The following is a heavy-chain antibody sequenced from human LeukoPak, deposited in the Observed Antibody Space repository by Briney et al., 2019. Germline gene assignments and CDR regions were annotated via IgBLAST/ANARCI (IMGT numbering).Heavy chain of an antibody. V-gene: IGHV3-23*01. CDR1: GFTFSSYA. CDR2: ISGSGGST. Sequence: GGSLRLSCAASGFTFSSYAMSWVRQAPGKGLEWVSAISGSGGSTHYADSVKGRFTISRDNSKNTLYLQMNSLRAEDTAVYYCAKEGHIAARPGGRYYYYYGMDVWGQGTTVTVSS. J-gene: IGHJ6*02. D-gene: IGHD6-6*01. CDR3: AKEGHIAARPGGRYYYYYGMDV.